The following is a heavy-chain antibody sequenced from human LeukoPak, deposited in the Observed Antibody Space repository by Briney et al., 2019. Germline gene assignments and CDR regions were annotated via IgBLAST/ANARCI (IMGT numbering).Heavy chain of an antibody. CDR1: GYSFTGYY. D-gene: IGHD6-13*01. J-gene: IGHJ6*03. CDR3: AREGGAAAGSPRGYYYYYMDV. CDR2: VNPRNGAT. V-gene: IGHV1-2*02. Sequence: ASVNVSCKASGYSFTGYYVHWVRQAPGQGLEWMGWVNPRNGATKYAPNFQGRVTMTRDTSINTAYMEVKGLTSDDTAVYYCAREGGAAAGSPRGYYYYYMDVWGKGTTVTVSS.